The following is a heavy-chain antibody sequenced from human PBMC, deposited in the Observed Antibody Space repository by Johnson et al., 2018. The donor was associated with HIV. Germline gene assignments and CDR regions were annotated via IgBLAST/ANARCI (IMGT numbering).Heavy chain of an antibody. V-gene: IGHV3-30*03. CDR2: ISYDGSNK. CDR1: GFTFISYD. D-gene: IGHD2-2*01. Sequence: QVQLVESGGGVGQPGRSLKVPCAASGFTFISYDTQWVRQAPGQGLEWVAVISYDGSNKYYADSVQGRFTISRDNSKNTLYLQMNSLRAEDTALYFCARVAVSTAAGGVPLDIWGPGTMVTVSA. CDR3: ARVAVSTAAGGVPLDI. J-gene: IGHJ3*02.